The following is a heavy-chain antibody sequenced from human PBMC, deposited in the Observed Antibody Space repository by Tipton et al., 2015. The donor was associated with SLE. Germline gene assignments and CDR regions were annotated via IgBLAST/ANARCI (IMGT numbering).Heavy chain of an antibody. J-gene: IGHJ6*03. D-gene: IGHD1-26*01. Sequence: TLSLTCTVSGGSISGGNYYWSWIPQHTGKGLEWIGNIYYSANSYSNPSLKSRVAMSVDTSKNQFSLRLSSVSAAVTAVYCCTRGGVGYCYYMHCWGDRTTVIAS. CDR3: TRGGVGYCYYMHC. CDR2: IYYSANS. V-gene: IGHV4-31*03. CDR1: GGSISGGNYY.